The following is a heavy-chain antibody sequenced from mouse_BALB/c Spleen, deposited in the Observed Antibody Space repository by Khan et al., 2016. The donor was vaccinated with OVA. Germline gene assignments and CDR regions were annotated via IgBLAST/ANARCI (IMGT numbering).Heavy chain of an antibody. CDR1: GFTLTSYG. Sequence: QVQLKESGPGLVAPSQSLSLTCTVSGFTLTSYGVNWVRQPPGKGLEWLGLIRGDGSTNYHSTLMYSLSISKGNSQSQVFLQLSSLRTDDTATYWCAKCRSANYYAMDYWGQGTSVTVSS. D-gene: IGHD6-1*01. CDR3: AKCRSANYYAMDY. V-gene: IGHV2-3*01. J-gene: IGHJ4*01. CDR2: IRGDGST.